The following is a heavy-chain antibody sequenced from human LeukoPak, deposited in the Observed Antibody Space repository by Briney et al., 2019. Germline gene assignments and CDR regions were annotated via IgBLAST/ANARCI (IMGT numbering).Heavy chain of an antibody. V-gene: IGHV3-30*02. CDR1: GFTFSSYG. CDR2: IRYDGSNK. Sequence: GGSLRLSCAASGFTFSSYGMHWVRQAPGKGLEWVAFIRYDGSNKYYADSVKGRFTISRDNSKNTLYLQMNSLRAEDTAVYYCAKVGGYSGSYKRGYFDYWGQGTLVTVS. D-gene: IGHD1-26*01. J-gene: IGHJ4*02. CDR3: AKVGGYSGSYKRGYFDY.